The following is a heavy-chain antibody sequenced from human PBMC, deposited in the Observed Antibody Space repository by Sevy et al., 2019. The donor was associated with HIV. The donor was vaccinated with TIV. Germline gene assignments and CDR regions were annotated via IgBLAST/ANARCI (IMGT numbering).Heavy chain of an antibody. D-gene: IGHD4-17*01. CDR3: ARGDEPATDYADYVPNAFDI. Sequence: GGSLRLSCAASGFTFRNYAMSYVRQTPGKGLEWVSSISGPGALTYYADSVKGRFTISRENSKNTLFLQMNSLGAEDTALYYCARGDEPATDYADYVPNAFDIWGQGTMVTVSS. CDR2: ISGPGALT. V-gene: IGHV3-23*01. CDR1: GFTFRNYA. J-gene: IGHJ3*02.